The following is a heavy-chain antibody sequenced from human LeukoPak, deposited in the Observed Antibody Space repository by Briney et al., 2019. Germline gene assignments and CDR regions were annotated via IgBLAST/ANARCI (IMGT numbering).Heavy chain of an antibody. D-gene: IGHD3-10*01. Sequence: ASVKVSCKASGYTFTNYAMHWVRQAPGQRLEWMGWINTGGDTAYSQRFQGRVTIISDTSASTAYMDLSNLRSEDTAVYYCAREGLGSGTNLEVGYFDYWGQGSLVTVSS. CDR2: INTGGDT. CDR1: GYTFTNYA. J-gene: IGHJ4*02. CDR3: AREGLGSGTNLEVGYFDY. V-gene: IGHV1-3*04.